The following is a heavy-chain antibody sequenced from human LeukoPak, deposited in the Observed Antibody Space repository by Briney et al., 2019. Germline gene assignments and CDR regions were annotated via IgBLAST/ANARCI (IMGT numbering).Heavy chain of an antibody. Sequence: SETLSLTCTVSGGSISSGDYYWSWICQPPGKGLEWIGYIYYSGSTYYNPSLKSRVTISVDTSKNQFSLKLSSVTAADTAVYYCARETKYYDFWSGTRAHAFDIWGQGTMVTVSS. J-gene: IGHJ3*02. CDR3: ARETKYYDFWSGTRAHAFDI. CDR1: GGSISSGDYY. V-gene: IGHV4-30-4*01. CDR2: IYYSGST. D-gene: IGHD3-3*01.